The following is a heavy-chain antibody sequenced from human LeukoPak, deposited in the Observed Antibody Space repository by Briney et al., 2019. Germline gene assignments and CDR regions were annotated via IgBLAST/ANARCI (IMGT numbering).Heavy chain of an antibody. V-gene: IGHV1-69*05. CDR1: GGTFSSYA. D-gene: IGHD3-10*01. CDR3: AAMVRGVITLDY. J-gene: IGHJ4*02. Sequence: ASVKVSCKASGGTFSSYAISWVRQAPGQGLEWMGGIIPIFGTANYAQKLQGRVTMTTDTSTSTAYMELRSLRSDDTAVYYCAAMVRGVITLDYWGQGTLVTVSS. CDR2: IIPIFGTA.